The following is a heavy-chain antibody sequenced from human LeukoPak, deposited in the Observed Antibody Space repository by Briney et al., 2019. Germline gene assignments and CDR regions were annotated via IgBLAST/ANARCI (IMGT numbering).Heavy chain of an antibody. Sequence: PSETLSLTCTVSGGSTSSYYWSWIRQSAGKGLEWIGRIYVSGSTTYNPSLNSRVTMSLDTSKNQFSLKLRSVTAADTAVYYCARAFGTTYGGKRDYYYYYYMDVWGKGTTVTVSS. CDR1: GGSTSSYY. J-gene: IGHJ6*03. CDR2: IYVSGST. V-gene: IGHV4-4*07. CDR3: ARAFGTTYGGKRDYYYYYYMDV. D-gene: IGHD4-23*01.